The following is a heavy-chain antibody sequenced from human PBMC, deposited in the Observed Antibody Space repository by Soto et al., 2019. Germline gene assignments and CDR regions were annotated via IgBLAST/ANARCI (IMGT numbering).Heavy chain of an antibody. V-gene: IGHV1-69*01. CDR2: IIPMFGTP. Sequence: QVQLVQSGAEVKKPGSSVKVSCKASGDAFTNYIFDWVRQAPGQGLEWMGGIIPMFGTPKYAQTFQDRVTISADVSTGTAYLELTSLRFDDTAVYYCALWSHWNPLYYRGLDVWGQGTTVIVSS. CDR1: GDAFTNYI. D-gene: IGHD1-1*01. J-gene: IGHJ6*01. CDR3: ALWSHWNPLYYRGLDV.